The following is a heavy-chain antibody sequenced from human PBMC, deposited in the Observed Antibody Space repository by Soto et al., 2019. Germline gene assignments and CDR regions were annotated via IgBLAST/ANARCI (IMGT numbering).Heavy chain of an antibody. V-gene: IGHV4-30-2*01. D-gene: IGHD6-19*01. Sequence: SETLSLTCAVSGGSISSGGYSWSWIRQPPGKGLEWIGYIYHSGSTYYNPSLKSRVTISVDRSKNQFPLKLSSVTAADTAVYYCAREGAGFDYWGQGTLVTVYS. CDR1: GGSISSGGYS. J-gene: IGHJ4*02. CDR3: AREGAGFDY. CDR2: IYHSGST.